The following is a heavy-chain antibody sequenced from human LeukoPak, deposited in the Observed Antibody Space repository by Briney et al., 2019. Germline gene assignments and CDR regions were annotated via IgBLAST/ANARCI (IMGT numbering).Heavy chain of an antibody. J-gene: IGHJ4*02. CDR3: AKGGRGETVYSSRTFGY. CDR1: LTTSCSYS. V-gene: IGHV3-23*01. Sequence: PGGSLRLSRAPSLTTSCSYSMFWVRPAPGRGVEWLYPIRDTVGSTYYAQSVKSRFTISRDNSKNQLSLTMNKLKVEDTAVYYCAKGGRGETVYSSRTFGYWGQGTLVIVSS. CDR2: IRDTVGST. D-gene: IGHD2-15*01.